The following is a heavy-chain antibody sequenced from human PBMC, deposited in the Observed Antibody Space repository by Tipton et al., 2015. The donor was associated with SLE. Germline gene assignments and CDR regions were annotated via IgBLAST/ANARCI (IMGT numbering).Heavy chain of an antibody. CDR1: GGSISSYY. V-gene: IGHV4-59*08. J-gene: IGHJ4*02. CDR3: ARFGSSGCFDY. D-gene: IGHD6-19*01. CDR2: IYYSGST. Sequence: LRLSCTVSGGSISSYYWSWIRQPPGKGLEWIGYIYYSGSTNYNPSLKSRVTISLDTSKNQFSLKLSSVTAADTAVYYCARFGSSGCFDYWGQGTLVTVSS.